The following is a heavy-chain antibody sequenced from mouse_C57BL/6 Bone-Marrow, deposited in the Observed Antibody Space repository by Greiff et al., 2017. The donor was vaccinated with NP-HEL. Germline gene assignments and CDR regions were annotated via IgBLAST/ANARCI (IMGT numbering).Heavy chain of an antibody. D-gene: IGHD2-3*01. CDR2: ISNGGGST. CDR3: ARPYDGYYVGWFAY. CDR1: GFTFSDYY. J-gene: IGHJ3*01. V-gene: IGHV5-12*01. Sequence: EVKVEESGGGLVQPGGSLKLSCAASGFTFSDYYMYWVRQTPEKRLEWVAYISNGGGSTYYPDTVKGRFTISRDNAKNTLYLQMSRLKSEDTAMYYCARPYDGYYVGWFAYWGQGTLVTVSA.